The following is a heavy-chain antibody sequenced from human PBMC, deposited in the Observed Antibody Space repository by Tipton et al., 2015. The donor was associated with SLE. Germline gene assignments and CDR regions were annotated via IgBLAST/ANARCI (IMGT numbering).Heavy chain of an antibody. CDR3: ARQGNYYYIDV. Sequence: TLSLTCTVSGGSISGYYYNWIRQPAGKGLEWIGRIFTSGSTYYNPSLKSRVTISVDTSKNQFSLNLSSVTAADTAVYFCARQGNYYYIDVWGAGTTVTVS. J-gene: IGHJ6*03. V-gene: IGHV4-4*07. CDR1: GGSISGYY. CDR2: IFTSGST.